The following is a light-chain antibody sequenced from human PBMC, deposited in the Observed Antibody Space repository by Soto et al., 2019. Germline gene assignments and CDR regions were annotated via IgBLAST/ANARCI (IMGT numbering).Light chain of an antibody. CDR2: YTD. CDR1: SSNIGANA. J-gene: IGLJ3*02. V-gene: IGLV1-44*01. CDR3: SEWDDSRTGPV. Sequence: QSVLTQPPSASGTPGQRVTISCSGISSNIGANAVNWYQHLPGTAPKLLIYYTDQRPSGVPDRFSGSKSGTSASLAISGLEYEDEYEYDCSEWDDSRTGPVFGGGTKVTVL.